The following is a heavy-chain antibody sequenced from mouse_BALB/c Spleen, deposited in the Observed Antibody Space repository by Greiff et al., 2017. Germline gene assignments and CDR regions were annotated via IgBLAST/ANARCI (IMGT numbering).Heavy chain of an antibody. J-gene: IGHJ1*01. CDR2: ISTYYGDA. CDR1: GYTFSDYA. CDR3: ASTMITTEYWCFDV. V-gene: IGHV1S137*01. Sequence: VQLQQSGAELVRPGVSVKISCKGSGYTFSDYAMPWVKQSHAKSLEWIGVISTYYGDASYNQKFKGKATMTVDKSSSTTYMELARLKSEDSAIYYFASTMITTEYWCFDVWGAGTTVTVSS. D-gene: IGHD2-4*01.